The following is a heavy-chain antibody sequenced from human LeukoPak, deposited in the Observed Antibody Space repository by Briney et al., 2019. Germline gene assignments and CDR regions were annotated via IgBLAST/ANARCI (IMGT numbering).Heavy chain of an antibody. J-gene: IGHJ4*02. CDR1: GGSISSSSYY. V-gene: IGHV4-39*01. CDR2: IYYSGST. CDR3: ARDMVRDYFDY. Sequence: SETLSLTCTVSGGSISSSSYYWGWIRQPPGKGLEWIGSIYYSGSTYYNPSLKSRVTISVDTSKNQFSLKLSSVTAADTAVYYCARDMVRDYFDYWGQGTLATVSS. D-gene: IGHD3-10*01.